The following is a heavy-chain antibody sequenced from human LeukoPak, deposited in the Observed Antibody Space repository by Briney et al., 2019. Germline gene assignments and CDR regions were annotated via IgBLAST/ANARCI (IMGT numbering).Heavy chain of an antibody. V-gene: IGHV3-30*18. CDR3: AKVKGSFDY. D-gene: IGHD3-10*01. J-gene: IGHJ4*02. CDR1: GITFSRCG. Sequence: GGSLRLSCAASGITFSRCGMHWVRQAPGKGLEWVAVISDDGSNKYYADSVKGRFTISRDNSKNTLYLQMNSLRAEDTAVYYCAKVKGSFDYWGQGTLVTVSS. CDR2: ISDDGSNK.